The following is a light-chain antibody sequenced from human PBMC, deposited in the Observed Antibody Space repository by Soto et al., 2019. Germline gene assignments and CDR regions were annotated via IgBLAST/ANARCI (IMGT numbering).Light chain of an antibody. CDR3: QQYNNWPPIT. J-gene: IGKJ5*01. CDR1: QTVTND. CDR2: DAS. Sequence: EIVMTRSPATLSVSPGEXATLSCRASQTVTNDYLAWYQQKDGQAPRLLIYDASTRATGIPARFSGSGSGTEFTLTISSLQSEDVAFYYCQQYNNWPPITFGQGTRLEIK. V-gene: IGKV3-15*01.